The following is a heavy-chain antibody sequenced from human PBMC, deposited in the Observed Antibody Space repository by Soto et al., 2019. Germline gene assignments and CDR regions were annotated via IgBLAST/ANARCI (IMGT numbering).Heavy chain of an antibody. CDR3: AKGSRMWTPDY. D-gene: IGHD2-21*01. J-gene: IGHJ4*02. CDR1: GYTFTSYG. CDR2: IAPGNGNT. V-gene: IGHV1-3*01. Sequence: ASVKVSCKASGYTFTSYGISWVRQAPGQRLEWMGWIAPGNGNTKYSQNFQGRVTITRDTSATTAYMELSSLRSEDTAVYYCAKGSRMWTPDYWGQGTLVTVSS.